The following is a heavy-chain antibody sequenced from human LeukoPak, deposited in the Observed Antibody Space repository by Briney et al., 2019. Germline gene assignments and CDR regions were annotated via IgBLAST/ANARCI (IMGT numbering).Heavy chain of an antibody. CDR2: ILYDGSNK. Sequence: GRSLRLSCAASGFTFGSYAMHWVRQAPGKGLEWVAVILYDGSNKYYADSVKGRFTISRDNSKNTLYLQMNSLRAEDTAVYYCARPFGYSSSSGFDYWGQGTLVTVSS. V-gene: IGHV3-30*04. J-gene: IGHJ4*02. D-gene: IGHD6-13*01. CDR3: ARPFGYSSSSGFDY. CDR1: GFTFGSYA.